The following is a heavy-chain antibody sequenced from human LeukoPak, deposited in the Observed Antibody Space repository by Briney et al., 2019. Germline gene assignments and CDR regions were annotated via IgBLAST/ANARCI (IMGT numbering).Heavy chain of an antibody. CDR1: GDSVSSNSVT. D-gene: IGHD2-21*02. J-gene: IGHJ5*02. V-gene: IGHV6-1*01. CDR2: TYYRSTWYN. CDR3: ARRLTQYDCFDP. Sequence: SQTLSLTCAISGDSVSSNSVTWNWIRQSPSGGLEWLGRTYYRSTWYNDYAVSVRGRITVNPDTSKNQFSLHLNSVTPEDTAVYYCARRLTQYDCFDPWGQGILVTVSS.